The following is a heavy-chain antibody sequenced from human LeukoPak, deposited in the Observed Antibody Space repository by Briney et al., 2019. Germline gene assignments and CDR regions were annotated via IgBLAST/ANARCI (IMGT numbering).Heavy chain of an antibody. D-gene: IGHD5-12*01. Sequence: PSGTLSLTCAVSGGSITSSNWWSWARQPPGKGLEWIGEIYHSGSANYNPSLKSRVTISVDKSKTQFSLNLSSVTAADTALYYCARVRGRAFDYWGQGTLVTVSS. CDR2: IYHSGSA. CDR1: GGSITSSNW. CDR3: ARVRGRAFDY. J-gene: IGHJ4*02. V-gene: IGHV4-4*02.